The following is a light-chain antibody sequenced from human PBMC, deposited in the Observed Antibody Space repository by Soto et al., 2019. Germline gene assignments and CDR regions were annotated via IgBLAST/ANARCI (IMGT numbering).Light chain of an antibody. J-gene: IGLJ2*01. V-gene: IGLV2-14*01. CDR1: SSDVGGYNY. Sequence: QSVLTQPASVSGSPGQSITISCTGTSSDVGGYNYVSWYQQYPGKAPKLMIYEVSNRPSGISNRFSGSKSGNTASLTISGLQAEDEADYYCSSYTSTSTLPGVFGGGTKLTVL. CDR2: EVS. CDR3: SSYTSTSTLPGV.